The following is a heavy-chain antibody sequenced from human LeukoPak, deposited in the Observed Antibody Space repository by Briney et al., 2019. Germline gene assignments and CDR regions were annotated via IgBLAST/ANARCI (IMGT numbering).Heavy chain of an antibody. CDR2: INAGNGNT. V-gene: IGHV1-3*01. Sequence: ASVKVSRKASGYTFTSYAMHWVRQAPGQRLEWMGWINAGNGNTKYSQKFQGRVTITRDTSASTAYMELSSLRSEDTAVYYCARDGIVGATTGWFDPWGQGTLVTVSS. J-gene: IGHJ5*02. CDR1: GYTFTSYA. CDR3: ARDGIVGATTGWFDP. D-gene: IGHD1-26*01.